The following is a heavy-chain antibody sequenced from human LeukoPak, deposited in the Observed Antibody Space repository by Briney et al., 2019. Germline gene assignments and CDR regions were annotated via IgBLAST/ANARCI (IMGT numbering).Heavy chain of an antibody. Sequence: GGSLRLSCEVSGFTFSSYAMSWVRQAPGQGLEWVSAISGSGGTTNYADSVKGRLTISRDNSQNTLYLQMNSLRAEDKAVYYCAKRTPYSSGSYYFDYWGQGTLVTVSS. D-gene: IGHD3-22*01. V-gene: IGHV3-23*01. CDR2: ISGSGGTT. CDR1: GFTFSSYA. CDR3: AKRTPYSSGSYYFDY. J-gene: IGHJ4*02.